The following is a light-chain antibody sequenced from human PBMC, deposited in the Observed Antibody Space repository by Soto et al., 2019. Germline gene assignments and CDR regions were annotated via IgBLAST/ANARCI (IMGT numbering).Light chain of an antibody. Sequence: EIVLPQSPGTLSLSPGERATLSCRASQSVSSSYLAWYQQKPGQAPRLPIYGASSRATGIPDRFSGSGSGTDFTLTISRLEPEDFAVYYCQQYGSSPPNTFGQGTRLEIK. CDR3: QQYGSSPPNT. CDR2: GAS. J-gene: IGKJ5*01. V-gene: IGKV3-20*01. CDR1: QSVSSSY.